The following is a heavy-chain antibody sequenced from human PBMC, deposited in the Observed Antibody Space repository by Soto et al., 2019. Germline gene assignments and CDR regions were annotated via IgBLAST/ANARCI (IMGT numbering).Heavy chain of an antibody. D-gene: IGHD3-3*01. CDR1: GYTFTSYA. CDR3: ARTSGYYFYDY. V-gene: IGHV1-3*01. CDR2: INAGNGNT. J-gene: IGHJ4*02. Sequence: QVQLVQSGAEVKKPGASVKVSCKTSGYTFTSYAMHWVRQAPGQRLEWMGWINAGNGNTKYSQKFQGRVTITRDTSASTAYMELRSLRSEDTDVYYCARTSGYYFYDYWGQGTLVTVSS.